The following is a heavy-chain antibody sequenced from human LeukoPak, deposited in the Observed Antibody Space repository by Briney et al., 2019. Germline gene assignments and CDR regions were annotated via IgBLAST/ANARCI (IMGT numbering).Heavy chain of an antibody. Sequence: PGGSLRLSCAASGFTFSSYAMSWVRQAPGKGLEWVSAISGSGGSTYYADSVKGRFTVSRDNSKNTLYLQMNSLRAEDTAVYYCAKEMDIVVVPADAFDIWGQGTMVTVSS. CDR3: AKEMDIVVVPADAFDI. CDR1: GFTFSSYA. J-gene: IGHJ3*02. CDR2: ISGSGGST. D-gene: IGHD2-2*03. V-gene: IGHV3-23*01.